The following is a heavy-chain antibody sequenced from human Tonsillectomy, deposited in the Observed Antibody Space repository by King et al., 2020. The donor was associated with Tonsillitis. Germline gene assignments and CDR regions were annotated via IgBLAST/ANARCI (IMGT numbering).Heavy chain of an antibody. CDR1: GFTFSSYW. D-gene: IGHD3-22*01. J-gene: IGHJ3*02. Sequence: VQLVESGEGLVQPGVSLRLSCAASGFTFSSYWMHWVRQAPGKGLVWVSRINSDGSSTSYADSVKGRYTISRDNAKNTLYLQKNSLRAEDTAVYYWAVIVVHDAFDIWGQGTMVTVSS. CDR3: AVIVVHDAFDI. CDR2: INSDGSST. V-gene: IGHV3-74*01.